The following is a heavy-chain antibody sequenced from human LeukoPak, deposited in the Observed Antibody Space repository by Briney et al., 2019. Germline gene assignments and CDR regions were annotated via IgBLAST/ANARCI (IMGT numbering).Heavy chain of an antibody. J-gene: IGHJ4*02. D-gene: IGHD2-15*01. CDR1: GYTFTGYY. Sequence: GASVKVSCKASGYTFTGYYMHWVRQAPGQGLEWMGWINPNSGGTNYAQKFQGRVTMTRNTSISTAYMELSSLRSEDTAVYYCARGPVVVAATFFDYWGQGTLVTVSS. CDR3: ARGPVVVAATFFDY. V-gene: IGHV1-2*02. CDR2: INPNSGGT.